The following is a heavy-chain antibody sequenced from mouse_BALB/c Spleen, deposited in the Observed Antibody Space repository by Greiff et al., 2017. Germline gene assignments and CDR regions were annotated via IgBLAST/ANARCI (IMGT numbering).Heavy chain of an antibody. CDR1: GFSLTSYV. D-gene: IGHD2-14*01. J-gene: IGHJ3*01. CDR3: ARNGGYFAWFAD. V-gene: IGHV2-2*02. CDR2: IWSGGST. Sequence: QVHLQHSGPGLVQPSQSLSITCTVSGFSLTSYVVHLVRQSPGKGLEWLGVIWSGGSTDYNAAFISRLSISKDNSKSQVFFKMNSLQANDTAIYYCARNGGYFAWFADWGQGTLVTVSA.